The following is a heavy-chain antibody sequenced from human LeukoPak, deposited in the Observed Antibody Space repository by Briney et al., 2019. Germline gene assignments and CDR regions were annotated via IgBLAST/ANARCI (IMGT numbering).Heavy chain of an antibody. D-gene: IGHD6-6*01. CDR3: ARGQYSSSTGNYYYYYMDV. J-gene: IGHJ6*03. Sequence: GGSLRLSCAASGFTFSSYRMRWVRQAPGKGLVWVSRINSDGSSTSYADSVKGRFTISRDNAKNTLYLQMNSLRAEDTAVYYCARGQYSSSTGNYYYYYMDVWGKGTTVTVSS. CDR2: INSDGSST. V-gene: IGHV3-74*01. CDR1: GFTFSSYR.